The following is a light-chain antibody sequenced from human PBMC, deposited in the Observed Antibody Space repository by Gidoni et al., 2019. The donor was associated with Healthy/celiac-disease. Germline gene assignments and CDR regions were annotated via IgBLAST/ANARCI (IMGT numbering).Light chain of an antibody. Sequence: DFVMTQSPASLAVSLGERATINCKSSQSVLYSSDNKNYLASYQQKPGQPPKLLIYWASTRESGVPDRSSGSWSGTDFTLTSSSLQDEDVAVYYCQQYYSTLYTFGQGTKLEIK. CDR1: QSVLYSSDNKNY. CDR2: WAS. V-gene: IGKV4-1*01. CDR3: QQYYSTLYT. J-gene: IGKJ2*01.